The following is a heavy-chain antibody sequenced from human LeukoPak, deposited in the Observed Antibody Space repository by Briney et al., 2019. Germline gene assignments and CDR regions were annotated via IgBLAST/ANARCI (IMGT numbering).Heavy chain of an antibody. CDR2: ISAYNGNT. CDR1: GYTFTSYG. Sequence: ASVKVSCKASGYTFTSYGISWVRQAPGQGLEWMGWISAYNGNTNYAQKLQGRVIMTTDTSTGTAYMELRSLRSDDTAVYYCAHIAARRDDAFDIWGQGTMVTVSS. CDR3: AHIAARRDDAFDI. V-gene: IGHV1-18*01. J-gene: IGHJ3*02. D-gene: IGHD6-6*01.